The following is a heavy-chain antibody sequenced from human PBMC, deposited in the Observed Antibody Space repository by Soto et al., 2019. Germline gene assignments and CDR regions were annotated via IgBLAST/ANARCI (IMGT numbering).Heavy chain of an antibody. CDR1: GYTFTNYV. CDR2: ISGYNGNT. Sequence: GASVKVSCKASGYTFTNYVVNWVRQAPGQGLEWMGWISGYNGNTYYAQKFQGRVTMTTDTSTTTAYMELRSLRSDDTALYYCAREGDIFGLGAFDVWGQGTMDTVSS. V-gene: IGHV1-18*04. J-gene: IGHJ3*01. CDR3: AREGDIFGLGAFDV. D-gene: IGHD3-9*01.